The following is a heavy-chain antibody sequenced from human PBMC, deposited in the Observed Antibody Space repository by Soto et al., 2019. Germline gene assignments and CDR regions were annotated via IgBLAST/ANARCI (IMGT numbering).Heavy chain of an antibody. V-gene: IGHV4-31*03. CDR1: GGSITSGGYY. CDR2: IYYSGFT. J-gene: IGHJ4*02. Sequence: SETLSLTCTVSGGSITSGGYYWSWIRQHPGKGLEWIGYIYYSGFTYYNPSLKSRVTISVDTSKNQFSLKLSSVTAADTAVYYSARGHGRHFDYWGQGTLVIVSS. CDR3: ARGHGRHFDY.